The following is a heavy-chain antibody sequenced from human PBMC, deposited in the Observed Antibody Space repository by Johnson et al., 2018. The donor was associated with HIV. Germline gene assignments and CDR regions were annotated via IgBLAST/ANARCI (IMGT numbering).Heavy chain of an antibody. J-gene: IGHJ3*02. Sequence: QVQLVESGGGVVQPGRSLRLSCAASGFTFSSYAMHWVRQAPAKGLEWVAAISYDGSNKYYADSVKGRFTISRDNSKNTLYLQMNSLRAEDTAVYYCATPQEGYSAFDIWGQGTMVTVSS. CDR3: ATPQEGYSAFDI. V-gene: IGHV3-30*04. CDR1: GFTFSSYA. CDR2: ISYDGSNK. D-gene: IGHD2-15*01.